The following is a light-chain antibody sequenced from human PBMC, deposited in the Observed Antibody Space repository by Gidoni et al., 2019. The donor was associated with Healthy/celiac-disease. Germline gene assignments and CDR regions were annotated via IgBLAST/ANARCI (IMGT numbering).Light chain of an antibody. Sequence: VLTPTLPACPGTPGEPASISCRSSQSLLLSNGYIYLDWYLQKPGQSPQLLVYLGSNRASGVPVSFSGSGSGTAFTLKIMRAEAEDVGVYYCMHAPQPPWTFGQGTKVEIK. CDR1: QSLLLSNGYIY. V-gene: IGKV2-28*01. CDR2: LGS. CDR3: MHAPQPPWT. J-gene: IGKJ1*01.